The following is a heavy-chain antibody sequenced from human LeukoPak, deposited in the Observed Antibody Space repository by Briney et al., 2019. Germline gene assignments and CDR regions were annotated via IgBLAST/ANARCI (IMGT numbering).Heavy chain of an antibody. CDR1: GFTFSSYA. CDR3: AKIKDSRTSGSYSDY. V-gene: IGHV3-23*01. D-gene: IGHD3-10*01. CDR2: MSGSGGST. J-gene: IGHJ4*02. Sequence: GGSLILSCAASGFTFSSYAMSWVRQAPGKGLEWASAMSGSGGSTYYADSVKGRFTISRDNSKNTLYLQMNSLRAEDTAVYYCAKIKDSRTSGSYSDYWGQGTLVTVSS.